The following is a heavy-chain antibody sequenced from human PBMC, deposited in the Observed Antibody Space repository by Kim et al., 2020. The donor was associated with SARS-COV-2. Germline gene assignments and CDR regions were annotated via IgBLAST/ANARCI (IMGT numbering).Heavy chain of an antibody. CDR3: ARVRRGITMIVGSPDGMDV. D-gene: IGHD3-22*01. Sequence: SRVTISVDTSKNQFSLKLSSGTAADTAVYYCARVRRGITMIVGSPDGMDVWGQGTTVTVSS. V-gene: IGHV4-30-2*05. J-gene: IGHJ6*02.